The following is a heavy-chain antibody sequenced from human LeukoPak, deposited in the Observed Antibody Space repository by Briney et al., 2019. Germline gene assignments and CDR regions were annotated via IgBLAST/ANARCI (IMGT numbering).Heavy chain of an antibody. CDR2: INPNSGGT. CDR3: ARDREGCSGGSCYRQAFDI. D-gene: IGHD2-15*01. J-gene: IGHJ3*02. V-gene: IGHV1-2*02. CDR1: GYTFTAYY. Sequence: ASVKVSCKTSGYTFTAYYMHWVRQAPGQGLEWMGWINPNSGGTNCAQKFQGRVTMTRDTSISTAYMELNSLRSDDTAVYYCARDREGCSGGSCYRQAFDIWGQGTMVTVSS.